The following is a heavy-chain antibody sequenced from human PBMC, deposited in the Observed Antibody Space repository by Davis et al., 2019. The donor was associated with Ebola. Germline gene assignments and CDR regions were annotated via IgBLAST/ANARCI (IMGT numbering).Heavy chain of an antibody. CDR3: ARASLVVGNFDY. D-gene: IGHD2-15*01. CDR1: GYTFTSYG. J-gene: IGHJ4*02. Sequence: AASVKVSCKASGYTFTSYGISWVRQAPGQGLEWMGGIIPIFGTANYAQKFQGRVTITADESTSTAYMELSSLRSEDTAVYYCARASLVVGNFDYWGQGTLVTVSS. V-gene: IGHV1-69*13. CDR2: IIPIFGTA.